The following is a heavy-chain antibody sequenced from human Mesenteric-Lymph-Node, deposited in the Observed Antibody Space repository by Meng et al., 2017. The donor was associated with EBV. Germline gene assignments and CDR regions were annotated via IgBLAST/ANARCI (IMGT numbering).Heavy chain of an antibody. Sequence: QGPLQEGGGGLLKPSETLSLPCAVFGESFTPYFGSWIRQPPGKGLEWIGEISHGGSINYNPSLKSRLTISVDTSNNLFSLNINSVTVADTAVYYCARGGLQSSGWYKERPHWGQGTLVTVSS. CDR1: GESFTPYF. CDR3: ARGGLQSSGWYKERPH. CDR2: ISHGGSI. D-gene: IGHD6-19*01. V-gene: IGHV4-34*02. J-gene: IGHJ4*02.